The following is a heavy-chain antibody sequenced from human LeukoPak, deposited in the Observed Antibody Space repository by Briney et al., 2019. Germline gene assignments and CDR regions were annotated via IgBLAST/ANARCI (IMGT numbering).Heavy chain of an antibody. V-gene: IGHV3-23*01. CDR3: AKPWQWLINDAFDI. CDR1: GFTFSSYA. Sequence: PGGSLRLSCAASGFTFSSYAMNWVRQAPGKGLEWVSAISGSGGSTYYADSVKGRFTISRDNSKNTLYLQMSGLRAEDTAVYYCAKPWQWLINDAFDIWGQGTMVTVSS. J-gene: IGHJ3*02. CDR2: ISGSGGST. D-gene: IGHD6-19*01.